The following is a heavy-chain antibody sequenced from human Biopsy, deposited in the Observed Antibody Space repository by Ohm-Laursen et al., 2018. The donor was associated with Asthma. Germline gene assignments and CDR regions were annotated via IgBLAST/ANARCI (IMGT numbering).Heavy chain of an antibody. D-gene: IGHD3-22*01. CDR2: ISWNSATT. CDR3: AKVRSDWVITESFDY. J-gene: IGHJ4*02. V-gene: IGHV3-9*01. CDR1: GFKFDEYT. Sequence: RSLRLSCAASGFKFDEYTMHWVRQAPGKGLEWVSGISWNSATTGYADSVEGRFTISRDNAKNSVFLHMDSLRPEDTAFYYCAKVRSDWVITESFDYWGQGVLVTVSS.